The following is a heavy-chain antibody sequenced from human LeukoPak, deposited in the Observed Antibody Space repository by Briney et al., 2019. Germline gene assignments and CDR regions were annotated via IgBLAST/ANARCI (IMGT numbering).Heavy chain of an antibody. Sequence: RSSETLSLTCTVSGGSISSYYWSWIRQPPGKGLEWIGYIYYSGSTNYNPSLKSRVTISVDTSKNQFSLTLTSVTAADTAVYYCARQAIATVRGVRYHYGMDVWGQGTTVTVSS. D-gene: IGHD3-10*01. J-gene: IGHJ6*02. CDR3: ARQAIATVRGVRYHYGMDV. CDR1: GGSISSYY. CDR2: IYYSGST. V-gene: IGHV4-59*08.